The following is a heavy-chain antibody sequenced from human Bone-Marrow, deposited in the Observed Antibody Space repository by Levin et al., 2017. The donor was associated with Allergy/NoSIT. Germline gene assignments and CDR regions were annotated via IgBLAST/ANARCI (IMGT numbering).Heavy chain of an antibody. CDR2: ISSSGGST. CDR3: AKAKSHLDYYGSGGYDF. J-gene: IGHJ4*02. D-gene: IGHD3-10*01. Sequence: ASVKVSCAASGFTFYNYVMNWVRQSPGKGLEWVSAISSSGGSTYYADSVKGRFTISRDNSKNTLHLQINSLRAEDTAVYYCAKAKSHLDYYGSGGYDFWGQGTLVTVSS. CDR1: GFTFYNYV. V-gene: IGHV3-23*01.